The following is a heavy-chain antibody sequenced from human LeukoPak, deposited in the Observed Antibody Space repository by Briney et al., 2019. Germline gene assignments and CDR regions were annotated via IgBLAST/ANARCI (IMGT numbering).Heavy chain of an antibody. Sequence: SETLSLTCAVYGGSFSGYYWSWIRQPPGKGLEWIGSIYYSGSTYYNPSLKSRVTISVDTSKNQFSLKLSSVTAADTAVYYCARPFNSSSSFGYWGQGTLVTVSS. CDR3: ARPFNSSSSFGY. J-gene: IGHJ4*02. CDR1: GGSFSGYY. CDR2: IYYSGST. V-gene: IGHV4-34*01. D-gene: IGHD6-6*01.